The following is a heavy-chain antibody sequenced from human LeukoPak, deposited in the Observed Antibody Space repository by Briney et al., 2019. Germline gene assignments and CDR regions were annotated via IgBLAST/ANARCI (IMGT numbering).Heavy chain of an antibody. V-gene: IGHV3-30*18. J-gene: IGHJ4*02. Sequence: GGSLRLSCAASGFTFSSYGMHWVRQAPGKGLEWVAVISYDGSNKYYADSVKGRFTISRDNSKNTLYLQMNSLRAEDTAVYYCAKGSSGYYHYESPGVDYWGQGTLVTVSS. CDR2: ISYDGSNK. CDR3: AKGSSGYYHYESPGVDY. CDR1: GFTFSSYG. D-gene: IGHD3-22*01.